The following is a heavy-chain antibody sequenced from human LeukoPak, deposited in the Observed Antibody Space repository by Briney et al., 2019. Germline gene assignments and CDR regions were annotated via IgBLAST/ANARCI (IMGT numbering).Heavy chain of an antibody. CDR1: GFTFSSYA. J-gene: IGHJ6*04. CDR3: ARSGYSGYGMDV. V-gene: IGHV3-64*02. CDR2: ISSNGGTT. D-gene: IGHD5-12*01. Sequence: GGSLRLSCAASGFTFSSYAMHWVRQAPGKGLEYVSAISSNGGTTYYADSVKGRFTNSRDNSKNTPYLQMDSLRPEDMAVYYCARSGYSGYGMDVWGKGTTVTVSS.